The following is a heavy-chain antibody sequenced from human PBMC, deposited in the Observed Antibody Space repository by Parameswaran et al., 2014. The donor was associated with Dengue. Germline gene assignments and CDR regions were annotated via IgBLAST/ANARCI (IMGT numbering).Heavy chain of an antibody. V-gene: IGHV5-51*01. J-gene: IGHJ6*02. CDR3: ARLGEVRGVYNGMDV. D-gene: IGHD3-10*01. Sequence: VRQMPGKGLEWMGIIYPGDSDTKYSPSFQGQVTISADKSISTAYLQWSSLKASDTAMFYCARLGEVRGVYNGMDVWGQGTTVTVSS. CDR2: IYPGDSDT.